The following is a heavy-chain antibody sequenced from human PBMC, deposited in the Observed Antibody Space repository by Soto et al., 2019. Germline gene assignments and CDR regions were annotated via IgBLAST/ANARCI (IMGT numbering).Heavy chain of an antibody. D-gene: IGHD3-3*01. J-gene: IGHJ4*02. V-gene: IGHV1-18*01. CDR2: FSVYNVNK. Sequence: ASVKVSCKASGYTFTSYGISWVRQAPGQGLEWLGWFSVYNVNKNFAQKFKGRVTITTDTSTSTAYMELRSLRFDDTAFFYCARGRITIFGVVMGLDYWGQGTLVTVSS. CDR3: ARGRITIFGVVMGLDY. CDR1: GYTFTSYG.